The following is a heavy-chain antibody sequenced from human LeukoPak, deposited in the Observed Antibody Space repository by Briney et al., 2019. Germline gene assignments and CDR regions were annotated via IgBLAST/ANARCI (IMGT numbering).Heavy chain of an antibody. CDR3: ARDYSDCSGGSCYHNFDY. CDR2: ISAYSGDT. V-gene: IGHV1-18*01. Sequence: ASVKVSCKASGYTFTSYGISWVRQAPGQGLEWMGWISAYSGDTNYAQKLQGRVTMTTDTSTSTAYMELRSLRSDDTAVYYCARDYSDCSGGSCYHNFDYWGQGTLVTVSS. J-gene: IGHJ4*02. D-gene: IGHD2-15*01. CDR1: GYTFTSYG.